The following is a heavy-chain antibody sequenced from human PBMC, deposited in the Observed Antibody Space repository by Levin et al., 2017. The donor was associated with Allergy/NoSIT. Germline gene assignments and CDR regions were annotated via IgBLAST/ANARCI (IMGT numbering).Heavy chain of an antibody. J-gene: IGHJ5*02. CDR3: AREPTGWFDP. Sequence: PSETLSLTCTVSGASISDYSWSWIRQSPGKGLEWIGEIYYTGRTNYNPSLKSRVTISIDTSKTQFSLRLSSVTAADTALYYCAREPTGWFDPRGQGTLVTVPS. CDR1: GASISDYS. V-gene: IGHV4-59*01. CDR2: IYYTGRT.